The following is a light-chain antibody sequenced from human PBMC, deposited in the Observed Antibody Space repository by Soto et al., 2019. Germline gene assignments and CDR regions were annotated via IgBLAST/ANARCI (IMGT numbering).Light chain of an antibody. CDR1: SSDIGHYDY. J-gene: IGLJ1*01. CDR3: CSLTTSHTYV. CDR2: HVT. Sequence: QSVLPQTASVSGSPGQSITISCTGTSSDIGHYDYVSWYQQHPGKAPKLMIYHVTYRPSGVSNRYSGSKSGNSASLTISGLQADDEADYYCCSLTTSHTYVFGSGTKVTVL. V-gene: IGLV2-14*03.